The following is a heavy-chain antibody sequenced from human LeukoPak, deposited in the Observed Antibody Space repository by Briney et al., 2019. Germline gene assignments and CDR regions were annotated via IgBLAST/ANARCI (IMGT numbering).Heavy chain of an antibody. CDR2: TYYKSRWFS. CDR3: ASDSSGLFDN. Sequence: SQTLSLTCAISGXSVSSNSSAWNWIRQSPSRGLEWLGRTYYKSRWFSDYAVSVKSRLTINADTSKNQFSLQLNSVTPEDTAVYYCASDSSGLFDNWGQGNLVTVSS. D-gene: IGHD3-22*01. CDR1: GXSVSSNSSA. V-gene: IGHV6-1*01. J-gene: IGHJ4*02.